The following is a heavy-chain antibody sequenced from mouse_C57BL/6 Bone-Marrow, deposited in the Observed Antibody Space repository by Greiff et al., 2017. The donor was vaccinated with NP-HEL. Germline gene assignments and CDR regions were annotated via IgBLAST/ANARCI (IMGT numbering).Heavy chain of an antibody. V-gene: IGHV1-50*01. Sequence: VQLQQPGAELVKPGASVKLSCKASGYTFTSYWMQWVKQRPGQGLEWIGEIDPSDSYTTYNQKFKGKATLTVDTSSSTAYMQLSSLTSEDSSVYYCARPHYYGSSYEDWYFDVWGTGTTVTVSS. D-gene: IGHD1-1*01. J-gene: IGHJ1*03. CDR3: ARPHYYGSSYEDWYFDV. CDR1: GYTFTSYW. CDR2: IDPSDSYT.